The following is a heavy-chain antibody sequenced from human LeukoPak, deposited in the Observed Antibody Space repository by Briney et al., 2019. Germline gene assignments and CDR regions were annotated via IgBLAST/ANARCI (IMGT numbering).Heavy chain of an antibody. CDR3: ARAPYCSGGSCYSGAFDI. Sequence: SETLSLTCTVSGGSISSYYWSWIRQPPGKGLEWIGYIYYSGSTNYNPSLKSRVTISVDTSKNHFSLKLSSVTAADTAVYYCARAPYCSGGSCYSGAFDIWGQGTMVTVSS. J-gene: IGHJ3*02. D-gene: IGHD2-15*01. V-gene: IGHV4-59*01. CDR2: IYYSGST. CDR1: GGSISSYY.